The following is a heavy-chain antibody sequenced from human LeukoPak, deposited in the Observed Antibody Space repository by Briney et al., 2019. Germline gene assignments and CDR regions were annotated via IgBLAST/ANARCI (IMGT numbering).Heavy chain of an antibody. CDR1: GFTFSNYV. CDR2: IRSDGSNK. J-gene: IGHJ6*02. V-gene: IGHV3-30*02. Sequence: GGSLRLSCAASGFTFSNYVMHWVRQAPGKGLDWVAFIRSDGSNKYYADSVKGRFTISRDNARNALYLQMNSLRAEDTAVYYCARDPVHEQQLVSYYYGMDVWGQGTTVTVSS. D-gene: IGHD6-13*01. CDR3: ARDPVHEQQLVSYYYGMDV.